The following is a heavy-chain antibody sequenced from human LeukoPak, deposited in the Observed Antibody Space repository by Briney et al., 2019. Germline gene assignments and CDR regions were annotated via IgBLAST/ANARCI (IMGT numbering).Heavy chain of an antibody. D-gene: IGHD6-19*01. CDR3: ARTVGAVAGSYYYYYMDV. V-gene: IGHV4-59*01. J-gene: IGHJ6*03. Sequence: PSETLSLTCTVSGGSISSYYWSWIRQPPGKGLEWIGYIYYSGSTNYRPSLKSRVTISVGTSKNQFSLKLSSVTAADTAVYYCARTVGAVAGSYYYYYMDVWGKGTTVTVSS. CDR2: IYYSGST. CDR1: GGSISSYY.